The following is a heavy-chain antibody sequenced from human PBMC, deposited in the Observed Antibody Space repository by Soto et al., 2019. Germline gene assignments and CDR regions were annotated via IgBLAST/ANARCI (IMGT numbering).Heavy chain of an antibody. Sequence: PSETLSLTCTVSGGSISSGDYYWSWIRQPPGKGLEWIGYIYYSGSTYYNPSLKSRVTISVDTSKNQFSLKLSSVTAADTAVYYCARDQVTATPSGWFDPWGQGTLVTVSS. CDR2: IYYSGST. D-gene: IGHD2-21*02. CDR1: GGSISSGDYY. V-gene: IGHV4-30-4*01. J-gene: IGHJ5*02. CDR3: ARDQVTATPSGWFDP.